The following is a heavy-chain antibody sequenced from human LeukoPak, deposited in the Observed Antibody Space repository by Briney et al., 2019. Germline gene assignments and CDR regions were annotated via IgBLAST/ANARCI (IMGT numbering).Heavy chain of an antibody. CDR2: ISGSGGST. D-gene: IGHD3-22*01. V-gene: IGHV3-23*01. J-gene: IGHJ4*02. CDR1: GLTFSSYW. Sequence: GGSLRLSCAASGLTFSSYWMSWVRQAPGKGLEWVSAISGSGGSTYYADSVKGRFTISRDNSKNTLYLQMNSLRAEDTAVYYCAKSIGVITRDFDYWGQGTLVTVSS. CDR3: AKSIGVITRDFDY.